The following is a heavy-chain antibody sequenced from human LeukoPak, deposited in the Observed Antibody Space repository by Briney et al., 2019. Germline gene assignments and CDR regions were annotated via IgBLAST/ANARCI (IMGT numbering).Heavy chain of an antibody. Sequence: GGSLRLSCAASGFTFSSYWMNWVRQAPGKGLEWVSSISSSSSYIYYADSVKGRFTISRDNAKNSLYLQMNSLRAEDTAVYYCARDPRGTVDWYFDLWGRGTLVTVSS. CDR2: ISSSSSYI. D-gene: IGHD4-23*01. V-gene: IGHV3-21*01. CDR1: GFTFSSYW. CDR3: ARDPRGTVDWYFDL. J-gene: IGHJ2*01.